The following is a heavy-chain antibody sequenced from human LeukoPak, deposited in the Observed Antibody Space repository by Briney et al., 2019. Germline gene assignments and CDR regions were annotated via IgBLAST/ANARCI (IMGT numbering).Heavy chain of an antibody. CDR3: ARLQGVSTFDY. J-gene: IGHJ4*02. CDR1: GFTFSSNG. CDR2: IWYDGSKK. Sequence: GGSLRLSCAASGFTFSSNGMQWVRQAPGKGLEWVALIWYDGSKKYYADSVKGRFTISRDNSENTLHLQLNSLRAEDTAIYYCARLQGVSTFDYWGQGTLVTVSS. V-gene: IGHV3-33*01. D-gene: IGHD5/OR15-5a*01.